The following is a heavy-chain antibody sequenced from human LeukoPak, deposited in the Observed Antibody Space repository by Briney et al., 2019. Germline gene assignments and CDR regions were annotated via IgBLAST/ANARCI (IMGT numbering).Heavy chain of an antibody. J-gene: IGHJ6*03. CDR3: ARSPRGSRGWYQRDYYFYMDV. CDR1: GFTFSSYA. Sequence: GGSLRLSCAASGFTFSSYAMSWVRQAPGKGLEWVSAISHSGGTTYYADSVKGRFTISRDNAKNSLYLQMNSLRGEDTALYFCARSPRGSRGWYQRDYYFYMDVWGKGTTVTVSS. CDR2: ISHSGGTT. D-gene: IGHD6-19*01. V-gene: IGHV3-23*01.